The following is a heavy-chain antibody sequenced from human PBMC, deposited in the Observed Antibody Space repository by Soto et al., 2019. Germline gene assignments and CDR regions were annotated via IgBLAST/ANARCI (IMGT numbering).Heavy chain of an antibody. V-gene: IGHV1-2*04. Sequence: QVQLVQSGAEVKKPGASVKVSCKASGYTFTGYYMHWVRQAPGQGLEWMGWINPNSGGTNYAQKFQGLVTMTRDTSISTAYMELSRLRSDDTAVYYCARGGLSSSSWYALPNWFDPWGQGTLVTVSS. J-gene: IGHJ5*02. CDR2: INPNSGGT. CDR1: GYTFTGYY. D-gene: IGHD6-13*01. CDR3: ARGGLSSSSWYALPNWFDP.